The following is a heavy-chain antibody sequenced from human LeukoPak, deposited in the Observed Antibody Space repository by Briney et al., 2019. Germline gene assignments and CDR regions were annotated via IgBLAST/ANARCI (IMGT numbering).Heavy chain of an antibody. CDR3: AKVSAGY. V-gene: IGHV3-23*01. D-gene: IGHD6-25*01. Sequence: GGSLRLSCAASGFTFSSYAMNWVRQAPGKGLEWVSAISGSGSGDSTYYADSVKGRFTISRDNSKNTLYLQMNSLRAEDTADYYCAKVSAGYWGQGTLVTVSS. CDR2: ISGSGSGDST. CDR1: GFTFSSYA. J-gene: IGHJ4*02.